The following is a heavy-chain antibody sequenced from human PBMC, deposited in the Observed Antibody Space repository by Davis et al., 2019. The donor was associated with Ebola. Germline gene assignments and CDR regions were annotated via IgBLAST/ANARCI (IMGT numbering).Heavy chain of an antibody. J-gene: IGHJ4*02. CDR2: ISYDGNYK. CDR1: GFSFSTYG. CDR3: AQEYCSNSGSYCTYFDH. D-gene: IGHD3-10*01. V-gene: IGHV3-30*18. Sequence: GESLKISCAASGFSFSTYGMHWVRQAPGKGLEWVAVISYDGNYKNYVDSAKGRFTISRDNSDNTLYLQMNSLRAEDTAVYYCAQEYCSNSGSYCTYFDHWGQGTLVTVSS.